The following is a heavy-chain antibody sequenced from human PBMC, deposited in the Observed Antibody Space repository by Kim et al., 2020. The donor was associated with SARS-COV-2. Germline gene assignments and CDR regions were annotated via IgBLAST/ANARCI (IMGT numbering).Heavy chain of an antibody. CDR3: ARLIAPKRWLQPGYFDL. CDR2: IDPSDSYT. D-gene: IGHD5-12*01. CDR1: GYSFTSYW. Sequence: GESLKISCKGSGYSFTSYWISWVRQMPGKGLEWMGRIDPSDSYTNYSPSFQGHVTISADKSISTAYLQWSSLKASDTAMYYCARLIAPKRWLQPGYFDLWGRGTLVTVSS. J-gene: IGHJ2*01. V-gene: IGHV5-10-1*01.